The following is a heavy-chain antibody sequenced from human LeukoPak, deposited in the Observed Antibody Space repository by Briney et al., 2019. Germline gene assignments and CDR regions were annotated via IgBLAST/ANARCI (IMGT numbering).Heavy chain of an antibody. CDR2: IYSGGST. CDR3: ARERYDILTGYYFDY. D-gene: IGHD3-9*01. V-gene: IGHV3-66*01. Sequence: GGSLRLSCAASGFTVSSNYMSWVRQAPGKGLEWVSVIYSGGSTYYADSVRGRFTISRDNSKNTLYLQMNSLRAEDTAVYYCARERYDILTGYYFDYWGQGTLVTVSS. J-gene: IGHJ4*02. CDR1: GFTVSSNY.